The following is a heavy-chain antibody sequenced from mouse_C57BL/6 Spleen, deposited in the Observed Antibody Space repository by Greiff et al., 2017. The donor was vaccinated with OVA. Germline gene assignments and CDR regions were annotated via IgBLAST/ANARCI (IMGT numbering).Heavy chain of an antibody. Sequence: VKLQESGAELVRPGASVTLSCKASGYTFTDYEMHWVKQTPVHGLEWIGAIDPETGGTAYNQKFKGKAILTADKSSSTAYMELRSLTSEDSAVYYCTKAYYGSSHYFDYWGQGTTLTVSS. D-gene: IGHD1-1*01. CDR1: GYTFTDYE. J-gene: IGHJ2*01. CDR2: IDPETGGT. CDR3: TKAYYGSSHYFDY. V-gene: IGHV1-15*01.